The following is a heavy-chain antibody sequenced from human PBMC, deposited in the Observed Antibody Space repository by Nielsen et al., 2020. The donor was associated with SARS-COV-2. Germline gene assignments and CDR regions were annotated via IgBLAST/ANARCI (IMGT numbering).Heavy chain of an antibody. CDR3: ARAGGYSGYDYNWFDP. J-gene: IGHJ5*02. V-gene: IGHV1-18*01. D-gene: IGHD5-12*01. CDR1: GGTFSSYA. CDR2: ISAYNGNT. Sequence: ASVKVSCKASGGTFSSYAISWVRQAPGQGLEWMGWISAYNGNTNYAQKLQGRVTMTTDTSTSTAYMELRSLRSDDTAVYYCARAGGYSGYDYNWFDPWGQGTLVTVSS.